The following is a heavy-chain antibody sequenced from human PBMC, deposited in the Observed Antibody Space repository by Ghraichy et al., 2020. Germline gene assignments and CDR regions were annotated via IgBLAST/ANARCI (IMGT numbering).Heavy chain of an antibody. CDR1: GDSITIYS. J-gene: IGHJ5*02. V-gene: IGHV4-59*01. D-gene: IGHD3-16*01. CDR2: IAESGST. Sequence: SETLSFTCNVSGDSITIYSWSWIRQSPTKGLEWIGYIAESGSTSYNPSLKSRVSISLDTSKNQLTLNLKSVTAVDTATYFCARVDGDWFDPWGRGTLVTVSS. CDR3: ARVDGDWFDP.